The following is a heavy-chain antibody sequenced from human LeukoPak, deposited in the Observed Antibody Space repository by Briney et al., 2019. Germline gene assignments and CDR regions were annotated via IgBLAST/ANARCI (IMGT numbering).Heavy chain of an antibody. CDR2: IYYSGST. CDR3: ATQNFDY. J-gene: IGHJ4*02. CDR1: GGSISSDY. V-gene: IGHV4-59*08. Sequence: PSDSLSLTCTVAGGSISSDYWSWIRQPPGKGLEWIGYIYYSGSTNYNPSLKSRVTISVDTSKNQFSLKLSSVTAADTAVYYCATQNFDYWGQGTLVTVSS.